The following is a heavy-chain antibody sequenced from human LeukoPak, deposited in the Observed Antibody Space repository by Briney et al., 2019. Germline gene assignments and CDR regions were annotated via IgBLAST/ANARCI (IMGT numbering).Heavy chain of an antibody. CDR1: GFTFSSYS. D-gene: IGHD3-10*01. V-gene: IGHV3-48*04. CDR2: ISSSGSTI. J-gene: IGHJ4*02. Sequence: GGSLRLSCAASGFTFSSYSMNWVRQAPGKGLEWISFISSSGSTIFYADSVKGRFTISRDTTKNSLSVQMNSLRADDTAVYYCARERTPKHYYGSGSYDRYYDHWGQGTLVTVSS. CDR3: ARERTPKHYYGSGSYDRYYDH.